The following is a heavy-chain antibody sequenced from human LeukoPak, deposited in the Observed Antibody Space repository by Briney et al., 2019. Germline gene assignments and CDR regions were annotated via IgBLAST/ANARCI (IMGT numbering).Heavy chain of an antibody. V-gene: IGHV1-46*01. D-gene: IGHD4-17*01. Sequence: ASVKGSCKASGYTFTSYYMHWVRQAPGQGLEWMGIINPSGGSTSYAQKFQGRVTMTRDTSPSTVYMELSSLRSEDTAVYYCARTATTWDWYFDLWDRGTLVTVSS. J-gene: IGHJ2*01. CDR2: INPSGGST. CDR1: GYTFTSYY. CDR3: ARTATTWDWYFDL.